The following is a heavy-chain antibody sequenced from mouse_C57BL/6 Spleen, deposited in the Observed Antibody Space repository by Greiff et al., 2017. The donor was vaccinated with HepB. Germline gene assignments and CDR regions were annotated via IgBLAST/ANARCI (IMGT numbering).Heavy chain of an antibody. V-gene: IGHV1-64*01. Sequence: QVQLQHPGAELVKPGASVKLSCKASGYTFTSYWMHWVKQRPGQGLEWIGMIHPNSGSTNYNEKFKSKATLTVDKSSSTAYMQLSSLTSEDSAVYYCARGAVEDYFDYWGQGTTLTVSS. J-gene: IGHJ2*01. CDR1: GYTFTSYW. CDR2: IHPNSGST. CDR3: ARGAVEDYFDY.